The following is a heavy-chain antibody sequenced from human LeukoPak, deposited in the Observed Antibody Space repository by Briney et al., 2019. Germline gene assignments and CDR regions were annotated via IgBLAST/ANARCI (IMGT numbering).Heavy chain of an antibody. Sequence: GASVTVSFKGSGYTFTIYGISWVRQAPGQGQELMGWISAYNGNTNYAQKLQGRVTMTTDTSTSTAYMELRSLRSDDTAVYYCARERDYDILTGYYGYYYGMDVWGKGTTVTVSS. D-gene: IGHD3-9*01. V-gene: IGHV1-18*04. J-gene: IGHJ6*04. CDR3: ARERDYDILTGYYGYYYGMDV. CDR2: ISAYNGNT. CDR1: GYTFTIYG.